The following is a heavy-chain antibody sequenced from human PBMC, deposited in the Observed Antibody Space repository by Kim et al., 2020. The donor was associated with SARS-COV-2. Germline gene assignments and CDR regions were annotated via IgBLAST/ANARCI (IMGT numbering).Heavy chain of an antibody. Sequence: GGSLRLSCAASGFTFSSYGMHWVRQAPGKGLEWVAVISYDGSNKYYADSVKGRFTIYRDNSKNTLYLQMNSLRAEDTAVYYCANESGSGSYYAWTYYYYGMDVCGRGTRVSV. CDR3: ANESGSGSYYAWTYYYYGMDV. V-gene: IGHV3-30*18. CDR2: ISYDGSNK. CDR1: GFTFSSYG. J-gene: IGHJ6*02. D-gene: IGHD3-10*01.